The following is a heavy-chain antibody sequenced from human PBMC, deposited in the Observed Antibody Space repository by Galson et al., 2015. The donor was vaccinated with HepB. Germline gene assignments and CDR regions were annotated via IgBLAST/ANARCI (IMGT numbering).Heavy chain of an antibody. CDR1: GYSFTSYW. CDR2: IDPSDSYT. D-gene: IGHD3-22*01. J-gene: IGHJ3*02. V-gene: IGHV5-10-1*01. Sequence: QSGAEVKKPGESLRISCKGSGYSFTSYWISWVRQMPGKGLEWMGRIDPSDSYTNYSPSFQGHVTISADKSISTAYLQWSSLKASDTAMYYCARLWSTYYYDISGYQDALDNSGQGTMVTVAS. CDR3: ARLWSTYYYDISGYQDALDN.